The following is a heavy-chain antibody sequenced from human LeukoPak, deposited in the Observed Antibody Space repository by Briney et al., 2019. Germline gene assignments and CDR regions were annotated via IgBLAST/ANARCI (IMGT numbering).Heavy chain of an antibody. V-gene: IGHV3-21*01. CDR3: ARDQDSYGQDYYDSSGYYR. Sequence: GGSLRLSCAASGFTFSSYSMNWVRQAPGKGLEWVSSISSSSSYIYYADSVKGRFTISRDNAKNSLYLQMNSLRAEDTAVYYCARDQDSYGQDYYDSSGYYRWDQGTLVTVSS. J-gene: IGHJ4*02. CDR1: GFTFSSYS. CDR2: ISSSSSYI. D-gene: IGHD3-22*01.